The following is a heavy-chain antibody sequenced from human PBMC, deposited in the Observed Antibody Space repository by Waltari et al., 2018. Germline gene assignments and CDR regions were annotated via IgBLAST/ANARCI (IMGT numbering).Heavy chain of an antibody. CDR2: IYYSGIT. V-gene: IGHV4-39*07. CDR1: GGSISSSSYY. Sequence: QLQLQKSGPGLVKPSETLSLTCTVSGGSISSSSYYWGWIRQPPGKGLEWIGSIYYSGITHYNPSFKSRVTISVDTSKNQFSLKRSAVTAADTAVYDWARDSGGGSYYFWGQGTLVTVSS. CDR3: ARDSGGGSYYF. J-gene: IGHJ4*02. D-gene: IGHD1-26*01.